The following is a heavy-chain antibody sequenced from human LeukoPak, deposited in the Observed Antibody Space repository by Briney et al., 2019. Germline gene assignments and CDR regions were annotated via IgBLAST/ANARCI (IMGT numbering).Heavy chain of an antibody. CDR2: IDPSDSYT. D-gene: IGHD6-19*01. CDR3: VRLIYSSGRHDY. CDR1: GYSFTSYW. V-gene: IGHV5-10-1*01. Sequence: GESLKISCKGSGYSFTSYWISWVRQMPGKGLEWMGRIDPSDSYTNYSPSFQGHVTLSADKSISTAYLQWSSLKASDTAMYYCVRLIYSSGRHDYWGQGTLVTVSS. J-gene: IGHJ4*02.